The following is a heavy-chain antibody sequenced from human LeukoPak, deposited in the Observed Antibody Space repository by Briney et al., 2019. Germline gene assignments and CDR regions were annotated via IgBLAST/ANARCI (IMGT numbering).Heavy chain of an antibody. V-gene: IGHV1-18*01. CDR3: ARATLSGGYSYGDY. J-gene: IGHJ4*02. CDR1: GYTFTSYG. CDR2: ISAYNGNT. D-gene: IGHD5-18*01. Sequence: GASVKVSSKASGYTFTSYGISWVRQAPGQGVEGRGWISAYNGNTNYAQKLQGRVTMTTDTSTSTAYMELRSLRSDDTAVYYCARATLSGGYSYGDYWGQGTLVTASS.